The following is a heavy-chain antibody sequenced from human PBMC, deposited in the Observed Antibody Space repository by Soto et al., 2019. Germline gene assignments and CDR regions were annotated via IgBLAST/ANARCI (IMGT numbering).Heavy chain of an antibody. V-gene: IGHV4-31*03. J-gene: IGHJ5*02. D-gene: IGHD1-7*01. CDR2: ISYSGST. CDR1: VGSISLGGYD. Sequence: PSETLSITCTFSVGSISLGGYDWSSIRQHPGKGLEWIGYISYSGSTHYNPSLKSRVTISVDTSKNQFSLKLSSVTAANTAVYYRARDWNYAGGNWFDPWGQGTMVTVSS. CDR3: ARDWNYAGGNWFDP.